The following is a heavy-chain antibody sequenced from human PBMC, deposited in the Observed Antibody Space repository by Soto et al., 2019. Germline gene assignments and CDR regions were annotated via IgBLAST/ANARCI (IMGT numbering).Heavy chain of an antibody. CDR1: GFTFSSYA. J-gene: IGHJ6*02. Sequence: EVQLLESGGGLVQPGGSLRLSCAASGFTFSSYAMSWVRQAPGKGLEWVSAISGSGGSTYYADSVKGRFTISRDNSKNTLYLQMNSLRAVDTAVYYCAKDLTIFQIGYYYGMDVWGQGTTVTVSS. V-gene: IGHV3-23*01. D-gene: IGHD3-9*01. CDR2: ISGSGGST. CDR3: AKDLTIFQIGYYYGMDV.